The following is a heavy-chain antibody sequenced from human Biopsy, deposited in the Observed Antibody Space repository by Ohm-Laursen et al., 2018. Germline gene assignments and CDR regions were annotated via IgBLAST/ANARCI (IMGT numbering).Heavy chain of an antibody. J-gene: IGHJ5*02. Sequence: SDTLSLTCTVSGGSISNYYWSWIRRPAGKGLEWIGRIYSSGSTNYNPSLKSRVTMSVDTSKNQFSLILSSMTAADTAVYYCAREPRIAAVAYFDPWGQGTLVTVSS. CDR1: GGSISNYY. CDR2: IYSSGST. CDR3: AREPRIAAVAYFDP. V-gene: IGHV4-4*07. D-gene: IGHD6-13*01.